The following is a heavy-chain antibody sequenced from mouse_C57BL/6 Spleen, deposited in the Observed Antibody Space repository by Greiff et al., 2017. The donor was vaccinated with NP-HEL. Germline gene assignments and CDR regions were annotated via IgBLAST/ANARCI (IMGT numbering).Heavy chain of an antibody. CDR2: IYPGDGDT. J-gene: IGHJ3*01. Sequence: QVQLQQSGPELVKPGASVKISCKASGYAFSSSWMNWVKQRPGKGLEWIGRIYPGDGDTNYNGKFKGKATLTADKSSSTAYMQLSSLTSEDSAVYFCAKYYSNYGWFAYWGQGTLVTVSA. D-gene: IGHD2-5*01. CDR1: GYAFSSSW. CDR3: AKYYSNYGWFAY. V-gene: IGHV1-82*01.